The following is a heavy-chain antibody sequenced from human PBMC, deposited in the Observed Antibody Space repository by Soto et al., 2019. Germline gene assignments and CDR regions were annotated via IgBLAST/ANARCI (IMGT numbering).Heavy chain of an antibody. CDR3: ASSPPPTVTMYSRFFDL. V-gene: IGHV1-69*06. Sequence: SVKVSCKTSGGTFSSYGINWVRQAPGQGLEWMGGIIPIFGTANYAQKFQRRITITADKSTNTAYMELRSLRSDDTAVYYSASSPPPTVTMYSRFFDLRGRGTLVTVSS. D-gene: IGHD4-17*01. J-gene: IGHJ2*01. CDR2: IIPIFGTA. CDR1: GGTFSSYG.